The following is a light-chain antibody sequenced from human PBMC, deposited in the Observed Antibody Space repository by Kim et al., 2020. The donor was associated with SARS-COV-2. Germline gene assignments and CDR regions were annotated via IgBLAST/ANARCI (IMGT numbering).Light chain of an antibody. CDR1: QSVSSS. CDR3: QHYISYSGAS. CDR2: KSS. V-gene: IGKV1-5*03. J-gene: IGKJ4*01. Sequence: DIQMTQSPSTLSASVGDKVTLTCRASQSVSSSLAWYQQKPGKAPSLLIYKSSILASGVPSRFSGGGYGTQFTLTISSPQPDDSATYYCQHYISYSGASFGGGTKVDIK.